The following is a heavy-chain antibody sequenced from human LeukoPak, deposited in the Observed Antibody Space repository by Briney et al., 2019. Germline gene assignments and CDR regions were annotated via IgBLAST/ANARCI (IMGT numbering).Heavy chain of an antibody. CDR3: ARDGRGGRIAPWDY. J-gene: IGHJ4*02. CDR2: INPNSGGT. V-gene: IGHV1-2*02. CDR1: GYTFTGYY. D-gene: IGHD1-1*01. Sequence: ASVKVSCKASGYTFTGYYIHWVRQAPGQGLQWMGWINPNSGGTNYAQKFQGRVTMTRDTPISTAYMELSRLRSDDTAVYYCARDGRGGRIAPWDYWGQGTLVTVSS.